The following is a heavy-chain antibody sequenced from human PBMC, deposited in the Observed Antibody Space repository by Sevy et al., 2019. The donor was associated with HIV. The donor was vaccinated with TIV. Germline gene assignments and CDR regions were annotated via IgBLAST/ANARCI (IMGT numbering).Heavy chain of an antibody. J-gene: IGHJ4*02. CDR1: VGSISSGGYY. Sequence: SETLSLTCTVSVGSISSGGYYWSWIRQHPGKGLEWIGYIYYSGNTYYNPSLKSRVTISVDTSKNQFSLKLGSVTAADTAVYYCAREVRLYAAFDYWGQGTLVTVSS. CDR3: AREVRLYAAFDY. CDR2: IYYSGNT. D-gene: IGHD2-8*01. V-gene: IGHV4-31*03.